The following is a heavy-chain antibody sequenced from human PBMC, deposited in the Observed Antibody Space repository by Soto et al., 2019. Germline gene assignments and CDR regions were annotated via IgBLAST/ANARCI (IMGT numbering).Heavy chain of an antibody. D-gene: IGHD6-13*01. V-gene: IGHV4-59*02. CDR3: TREREGAAAT. Sequence: SETLSLTYTVSNGSVSFYYSSWIRQPPWKGLEWFGYIYYSGSTNYNPSLKSRVTISVDTPKNQFPLKLSSVTAADTAGYYCTREREGAAATWGQGTLVTSPQ. CDR1: NGSVSFYY. J-gene: IGHJ5*02. CDR2: IYYSGST.